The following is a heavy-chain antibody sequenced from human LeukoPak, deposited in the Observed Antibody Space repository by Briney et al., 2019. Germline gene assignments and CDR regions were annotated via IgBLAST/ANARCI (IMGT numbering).Heavy chain of an antibody. V-gene: IGHV4-59*01. CDR3: ARGVVAAPQTFDY. J-gene: IGHJ4*02. CDR1: GGSISGFY. CDR2: IYHTGST. D-gene: IGHD2-15*01. Sequence: SETLSLTCTVSGGSISGFYWSWIRQPPGKGLEWIGYIYHTGSTNYNPSLKSRVTISVDTSKNQFSLKLSSVTAADTAVYYCARGVVAAPQTFDYWGQGTLVAVSS.